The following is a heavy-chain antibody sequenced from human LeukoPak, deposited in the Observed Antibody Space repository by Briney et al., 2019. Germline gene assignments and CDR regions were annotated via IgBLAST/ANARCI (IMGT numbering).Heavy chain of an antibody. Sequence: ASVKVSCKASGYTFTSYGISWVRQAPGQGLEWMGWISAYIGNTNYAQKLQGRVTMTTDTSTSTAYMELRSLRSDDTAVYYCARAKDYYDSSGYQYYFDYWGQGTLVTVSS. CDR2: ISAYIGNT. CDR3: ARAKDYYDSSGYQYYFDY. J-gene: IGHJ4*02. V-gene: IGHV1-18*01. D-gene: IGHD3-22*01. CDR1: GYTFTSYG.